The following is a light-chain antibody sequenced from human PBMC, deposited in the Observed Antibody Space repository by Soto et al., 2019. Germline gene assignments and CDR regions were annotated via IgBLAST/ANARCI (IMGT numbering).Light chain of an antibody. Sequence: EIVLTQSPATLSLSPGERATLSCRASQSVSSYLAWYQQKPGQAPRLLIYDASNRVTGIPARFSGSGAGTDFTLTISSLEPEDFAVYSCQQRSNWPLSISFGQGTRLEIK. CDR2: DAS. CDR1: QSVSSY. CDR3: QQRSNWPLSIS. V-gene: IGKV3-11*01. J-gene: IGKJ5*01.